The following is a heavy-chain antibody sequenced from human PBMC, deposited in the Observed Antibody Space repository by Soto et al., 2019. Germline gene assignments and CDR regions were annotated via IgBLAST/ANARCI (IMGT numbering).Heavy chain of an antibody. V-gene: IGHV4-4*02. D-gene: IGHD2-15*01. J-gene: IGHJ5*02. CDR2: IYHSGST. CDR3: AREGCSGGSCYSEGSWWFDP. CDR1: SGSISSSNW. Sequence: SETLSLTCAVSSGSISSSNWWSWVRQPPGKGLEWIGEIYHSGSTNYNPSLKSRVTISVDKSKNQFSLKLSSVTAADTAVYYCAREGCSGGSCYSEGSWWFDPWGQGTLVTVSS.